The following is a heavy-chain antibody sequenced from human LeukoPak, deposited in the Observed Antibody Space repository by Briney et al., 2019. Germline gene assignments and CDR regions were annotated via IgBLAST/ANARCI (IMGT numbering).Heavy chain of an antibody. V-gene: IGHV3-23*01. CDR1: GFTFSSYA. J-gene: IGHJ6*02. CDR3: AKDQGDSSSWYFSFYGMDV. CDR2: ISGSGGST. D-gene: IGHD6-13*01. Sequence: GGSLRLSCAASGFTFSSYAMSWVRQAPGKGLEWGSAISGSGGSTYYADSVKGRFTISRDNSKNTLCLQMKSLRAEDTAVYYCAKDQGDSSSWYFSFYGMDVWGQGTTVTVSS.